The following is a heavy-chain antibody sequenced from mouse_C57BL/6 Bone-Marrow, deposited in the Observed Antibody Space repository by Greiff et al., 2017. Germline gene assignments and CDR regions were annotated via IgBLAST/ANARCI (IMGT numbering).Heavy chain of an antibody. CDR3: ARIDGYFSYYAMDY. CDR2: IYPGSGST. V-gene: IGHV1-55*01. J-gene: IGHJ4*01. Sequence: VQLQQPGAELVKPGASVKMSCKASGYTFTSYWITWVKQRPGQGLEWIGDIYPGSGSTNYNEKFKSKATLTVGTSSSTAYMQLSSLTSEDSAVYYCARIDGYFSYYAMDYWGQGTSVTVSS. CDR1: GYTFTSYW. D-gene: IGHD2-3*01.